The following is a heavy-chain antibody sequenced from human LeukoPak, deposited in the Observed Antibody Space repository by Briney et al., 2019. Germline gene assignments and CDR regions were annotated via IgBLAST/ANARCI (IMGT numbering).Heavy chain of an antibody. CDR3: ARSVTYPYYYGMDV. Sequence: GGSLRLSCAASGFTFSDYYMSWIRQAPGKGLEWVSYISSSGSTIYYADSVKGRFTISRGNAKNSLYLQMNSLRAEDTAVYYCARSVTYPYYYGMDVWGQGTTVTVSS. CDR2: ISSSGSTI. V-gene: IGHV3-11*01. J-gene: IGHJ6*02. D-gene: IGHD3-16*01. CDR1: GFTFSDYY.